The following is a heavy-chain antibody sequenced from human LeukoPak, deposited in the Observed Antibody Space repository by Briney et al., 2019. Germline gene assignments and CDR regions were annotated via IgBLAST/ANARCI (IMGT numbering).Heavy chain of an antibody. CDR1: GFTFSDYY. J-gene: IGHJ4*02. CDR3: AKETALVGGHAAIFDH. Sequence: GGSLRLSCAASGFTFSDYYMSWIRQAPGKGLEWVSYISSSGSTIYYADSVKGRFTISREYSNNTLYLQMSSLRAEDTAIYYCAKETALVGGHAAIFDHWGQGTLVTVSS. CDR2: ISSSGSTI. D-gene: IGHD3-3*01. V-gene: IGHV3-11*01.